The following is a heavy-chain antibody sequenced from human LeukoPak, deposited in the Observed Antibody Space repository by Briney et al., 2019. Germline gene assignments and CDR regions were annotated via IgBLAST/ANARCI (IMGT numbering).Heavy chain of an antibody. J-gene: IGHJ5*02. Sequence: GGSLRLSCAASGFTVSSNYMSWVRQAPGKGLEWVSVIYSGGSTYYADSVKGRFTISRHNSKNTLYLQMNSLRAEDTAVYYCARDTGYSSGWSQTFRWFDPWGQGTLVTVSS. CDR1: GFTVSSNY. CDR2: IYSGGST. D-gene: IGHD6-19*01. V-gene: IGHV3-53*04. CDR3: ARDTGYSSGWSQTFRWFDP.